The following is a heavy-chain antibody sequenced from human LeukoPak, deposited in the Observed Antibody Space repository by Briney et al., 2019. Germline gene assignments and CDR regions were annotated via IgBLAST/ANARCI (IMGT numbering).Heavy chain of an antibody. D-gene: IGHD5-24*01. V-gene: IGHV3-74*01. Sequence: GGSLRLSCAASGFTLHSYWMHWVRQAPGKGLVWVSRMNIDGNRLEYADSVKGRFTISRDNSKNTLYLQMNSLRAEDTAVYYCARGPKRWLQPYYFDYWGQGTLVTVSS. CDR1: GFTLHSYW. J-gene: IGHJ4*02. CDR2: MNIDGNRL. CDR3: ARGPKRWLQPYYFDY.